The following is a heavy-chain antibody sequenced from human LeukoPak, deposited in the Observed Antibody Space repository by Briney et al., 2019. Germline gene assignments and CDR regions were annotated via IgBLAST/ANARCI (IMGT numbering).Heavy chain of an antibody. CDR2: INPNSGGT. V-gene: IGHV1-2*02. CDR1: GYTFTTYD. D-gene: IGHD2-2*01. CDR3: ARWGSQVPAVLKV. Sequence: ASVKVSCKASGYTFTTYDITWVRQATGQGLEWMGWINPNSGGTNYAQKFQGRVTMTRDTSISTAYMELSRLRSDDTAVYYCARWGSQVPAVLKVWGQGTLVTVSS. J-gene: IGHJ4*02.